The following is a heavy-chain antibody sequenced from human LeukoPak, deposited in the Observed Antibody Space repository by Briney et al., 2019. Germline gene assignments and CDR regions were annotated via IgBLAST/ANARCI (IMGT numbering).Heavy chain of an antibody. J-gene: IGHJ4*02. CDR3: ARGYSSGWYYFDY. D-gene: IGHD6-19*01. CDR1: GFTFSSYR. CDR2: ISSSSSYI. Sequence: GGSLRLSCAASGFTFSSYRMNWVRQAPGKGLEWVSSISSSSSYIYYADSVKGRFTISRDNAKNSLYLQMNSLRAEDTAVYYCARGYSSGWYYFDYWGQGTLVTVSS. V-gene: IGHV3-21*01.